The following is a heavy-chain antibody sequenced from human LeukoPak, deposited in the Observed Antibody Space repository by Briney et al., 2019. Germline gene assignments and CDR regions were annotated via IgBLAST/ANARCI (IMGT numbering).Heavy chain of an antibody. V-gene: IGHV3-23*01. Sequence: PGGSLRLSCAASGFTFSSYAMSWVRQAPGKGLEWVSAISGSGGSTYYADSVKGRFTISRDNSKNTLYLQMNSLRAEDTAVYYCAKDKWNDAPGNDYGMGVWGQGTTVTVSS. CDR2: ISGSGGST. J-gene: IGHJ6*02. D-gene: IGHD1-20*01. CDR1: GFTFSSYA. CDR3: AKDKWNDAPGNDYGMGV.